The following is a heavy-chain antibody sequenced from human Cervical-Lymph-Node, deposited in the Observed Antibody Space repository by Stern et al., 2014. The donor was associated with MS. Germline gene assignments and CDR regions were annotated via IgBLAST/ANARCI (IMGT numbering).Heavy chain of an antibody. V-gene: IGHV3-30*18. Sequence: MQLVESGGGVVQPGRSLRLTCTVSGFTFSSYGLHWVRPAPGKGLEWGSVISYDGSDTYYAESVKGRFTISRDNSKNTLYLEMRSLRPEDTAVYYCVKRGITEVRGVRLGDYWGPGTLVIVSS. J-gene: IGHJ4*02. CDR2: ISYDGSDT. CDR1: GFTFSSYG. CDR3: VKRGITEVRGVRLGDY. D-gene: IGHD3-10*01.